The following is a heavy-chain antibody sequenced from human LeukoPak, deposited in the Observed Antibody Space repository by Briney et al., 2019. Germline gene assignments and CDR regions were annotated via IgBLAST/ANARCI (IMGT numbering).Heavy chain of an antibody. Sequence: ASVKVSCKASGYTFTSYYMHWVRQAPGQGLEWMGIINPSGGSTSYAQKFQGRVTMTRDTSTSTVYMELSSLRSEDTAVYYCATSADCSSTSCYTDYYYYMDVWGKGTTVTVSS. D-gene: IGHD2-2*02. J-gene: IGHJ6*03. CDR1: GYTFTSYY. CDR2: INPSGGST. CDR3: ATSADCSSTSCYTDYYYYMDV. V-gene: IGHV1-46*01.